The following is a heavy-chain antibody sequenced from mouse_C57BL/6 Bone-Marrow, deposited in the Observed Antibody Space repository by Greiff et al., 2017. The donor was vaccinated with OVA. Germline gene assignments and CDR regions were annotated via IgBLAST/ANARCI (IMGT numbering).Heavy chain of an antibody. V-gene: IGHV5-16*01. Sequence: EVQGVESAGGLVQPGSSLKLSCTASGFTFSDYYMAWVRQVPEKGLEWVANINYDGSSTYYLDSLKSRFIISRDNAKNILYLQMSSLKSEDTATYYCARDRSYDYTYWYFDVWGTGTTVTVST. CDR3: ARDRSYDYTYWYFDV. D-gene: IGHD2-4*01. CDR1: GFTFSDYY. J-gene: IGHJ1*03. CDR2: INYDGSST.